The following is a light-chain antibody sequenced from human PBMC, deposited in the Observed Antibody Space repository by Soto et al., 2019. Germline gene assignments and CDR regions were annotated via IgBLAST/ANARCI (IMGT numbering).Light chain of an antibody. CDR1: QSIDSW. CDR2: KAS. CDR3: QPYNSYSRT. Sequence: IRMTQSPSSLSASTGDRVTITCRASQSIDSWLAWYQHKPGKAPKLLIFKASTLETGVPSRFSGSGSETEFTLTISSLQPDDSATYYCQPYNSYSRTFGQGTKVDIK. J-gene: IGKJ1*01. V-gene: IGKV1-5*03.